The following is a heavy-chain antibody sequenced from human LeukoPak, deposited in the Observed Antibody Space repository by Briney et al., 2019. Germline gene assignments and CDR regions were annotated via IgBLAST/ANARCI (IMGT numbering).Heavy chain of an antibody. D-gene: IGHD3-10*01. J-gene: IGHJ3*02. CDR2: IGGDSAST. CDR1: GFGFEDYV. Sequence: PGGSLRLSCAASGFGFEDYVMHRVRQVPGKGLEWVALIGGDSASTYYADSLKGRFTIPRDNSYNSLYLQMDRLRIEDTALYYCVKDLIVGDYYSSDNYYLPDAFDIWGQGTMVTVSS. V-gene: IGHV3-43*02. CDR3: VKDLIVGDYYSSDNYYLPDAFDI.